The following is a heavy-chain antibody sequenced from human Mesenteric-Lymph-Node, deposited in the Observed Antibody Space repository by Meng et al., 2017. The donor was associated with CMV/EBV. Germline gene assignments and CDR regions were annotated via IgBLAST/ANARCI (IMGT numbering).Heavy chain of an antibody. J-gene: IGHJ4*02. CDR3: ARDRDSSGYYPY. V-gene: IGHV4-39*07. CDR2: IYYSGST. D-gene: IGHD3-22*01. CDR1: GGSISSSSYY. Sequence: SETLSLTCTVSGGSISSSSYYWGWIRQPPGKGLEWIGSIYYSGSTYYNPSLKSRLTISVDTSKNQFSLKLSSVTAADTAVYYCARDRDSSGYYPYWGQGTLVTVSS.